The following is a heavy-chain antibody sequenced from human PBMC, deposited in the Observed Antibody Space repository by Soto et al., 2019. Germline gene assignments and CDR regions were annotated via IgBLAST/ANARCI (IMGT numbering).Heavy chain of an antibody. D-gene: IGHD5-12*01. J-gene: IGHJ6*02. Sequence: EVQLLESGGGLVQPGGSLRLSCAVSGFTFSSYAMSWVRQAPGKRLEWVSAIGGSGVNTYYAHSVKGRFTISRDNSKNTLYLQMNSLRAEDTAVYYCAEAPALGGYGYYYYGMDVWGQGTTVTVSS. CDR1: GFTFSSYA. CDR3: AEAPALGGYGYYYYGMDV. CDR2: IGGSGVNT. V-gene: IGHV3-23*01.